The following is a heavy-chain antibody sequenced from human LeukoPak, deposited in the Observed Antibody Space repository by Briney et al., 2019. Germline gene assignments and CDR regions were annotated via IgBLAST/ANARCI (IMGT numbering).Heavy chain of an antibody. CDR3: AKSSSGYVGDAFDF. J-gene: IGHJ3*01. Sequence: GGSLRLSCVASGFIFRNYAMSWVRQAPGEGLEWVSGISDNGGGTYYADSVKGRFTISRDNSKNTLYLQMNSLRAEDAAVYYCAKSSSGYVGDAFDFWGQGTMVTVSS. CDR2: ISDNGGGT. D-gene: IGHD3-22*01. CDR1: GFIFRNYA. V-gene: IGHV3-23*01.